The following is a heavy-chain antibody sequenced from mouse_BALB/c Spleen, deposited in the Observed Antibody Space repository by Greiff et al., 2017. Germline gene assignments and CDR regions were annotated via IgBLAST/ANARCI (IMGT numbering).Heavy chain of an antibody. Sequence: DVLLVESGGGLVQPGGSRKLSCAASGFTFSSFGMHWVRQAPEKGLEWVAYISSGSSNIYYADTVKGRFTISRDNPKNTLFLQMTSLRSEDTAMYYCARRPYGSSLYAMDYWGQGTSVTVSS. V-gene: IGHV5-17*02. CDR2: ISSGSSNI. CDR1: GFTFSSFG. J-gene: IGHJ4*01. D-gene: IGHD1-1*01. CDR3: ARRPYGSSLYAMDY.